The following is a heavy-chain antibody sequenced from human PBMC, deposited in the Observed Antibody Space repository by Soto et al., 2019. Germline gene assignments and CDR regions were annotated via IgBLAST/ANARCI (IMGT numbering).Heavy chain of an antibody. CDR2: IYYSGST. J-gene: IGHJ4*02. CDR1: GGSISSSSYY. CDR3: ARQLLAVDLFDY. D-gene: IGHD6-19*01. Sequence: SETLSLTCTVSGGSISSSSYYLGWIRQPPGKGLEWIGSIYYSGSTYYNPSLKSRVTISVDTSKNQFSLKLSSVTAADTAVYYCARQLLAVDLFDYWGQGTLVTVSS. V-gene: IGHV4-39*01.